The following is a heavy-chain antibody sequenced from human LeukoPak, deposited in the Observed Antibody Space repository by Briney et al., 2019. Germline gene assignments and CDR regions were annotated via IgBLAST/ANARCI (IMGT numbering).Heavy chain of an antibody. CDR3: AKDTSYTYYYYGMDV. J-gene: IGHJ6*02. Sequence: GGSLRLSCAASGFTVSSNYMSWVRQAPGKGLEWVAVISYDGSNKYYADSVKGRFTISRDNSKNTLYLQMNSLRAEDTAVYYCAKDTSYTYYYYGMDVWGQGTTVTVSS. V-gene: IGHV3-30*18. CDR1: GFTVSSNY. CDR2: ISYDGSNK. D-gene: IGHD2-2*02.